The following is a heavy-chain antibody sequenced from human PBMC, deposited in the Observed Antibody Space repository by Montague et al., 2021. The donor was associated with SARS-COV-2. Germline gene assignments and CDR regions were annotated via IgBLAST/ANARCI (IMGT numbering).Heavy chain of an antibody. CDR2: ISYDGSNR. D-gene: IGHD6-19*01. CDR3: VRASLIKARIAVAGTTVY. J-gene: IGHJ4*02. Sequence: SLRLSCAASGFTFNNYAMHWARQAPGKGLEWVAIISYDGSNRYYADSVKDRFAISRDSSKNTLYLQMNSLRAEDTAVYYCVRASLIKARIAVAGTTVYWGQGTLVTISS. V-gene: IGHV3-30*09. CDR1: GFTFNNYA.